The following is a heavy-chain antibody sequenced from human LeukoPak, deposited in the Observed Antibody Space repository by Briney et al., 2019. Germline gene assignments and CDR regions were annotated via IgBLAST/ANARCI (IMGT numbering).Heavy chain of an antibody. CDR3: AKDLGNCGGDCYSGDY. J-gene: IGHJ4*02. CDR1: GFTFSSYG. D-gene: IGHD2-21*02. Sequence: GGSLRLSSAPSGFTFSSYGMHWVREAPGKGLEWVAVISYDVSNKYYADSVKGRFTIFRDNSKNTLYLQMNSLRAEDAAVYYCAKDLGNCGGDCYSGDYWGQGTLVTVSS. CDR2: ISYDVSNK. V-gene: IGHV3-30*18.